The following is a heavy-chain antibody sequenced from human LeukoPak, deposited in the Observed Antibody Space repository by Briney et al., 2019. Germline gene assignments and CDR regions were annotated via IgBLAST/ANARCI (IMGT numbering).Heavy chain of an antibody. CDR2: IKQDGSEK. CDR3: ARVLSYYGSGSYPPSEYYFDY. D-gene: IGHD3-10*01. CDR1: GFTFSSYW. V-gene: IGHV3-7*01. Sequence: GGSLRLSCAASGFTFSSYWMSWVRQAPGKGLEWVANIKQDGSEKYYVDSVKGRFTISRDNAKNSPYLQMNSLRAEDTAVYYCARVLSYYGSGSYPPSEYYFDYWGQGTLVTVSS. J-gene: IGHJ4*02.